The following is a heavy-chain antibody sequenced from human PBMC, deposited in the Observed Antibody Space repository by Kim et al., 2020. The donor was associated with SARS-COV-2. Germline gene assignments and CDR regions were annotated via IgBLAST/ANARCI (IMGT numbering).Heavy chain of an antibody. J-gene: IGHJ4*02. CDR2: TYYRSKWKN. CDR1: GDSVSSNSAA. D-gene: IGHD1-26*01. V-gene: IGHV6-1*01. Sequence: SQTLSLTCAISGDSVSSNSAAWNWIRKSPSRGLEWLGRTYYRSKWKNDYAISVKSRIIIKADTSRNQFSLQLNSVTPEDTAVYYCARSTGATDYWGQGTLVTVSS. CDR3: ARSTGATDY.